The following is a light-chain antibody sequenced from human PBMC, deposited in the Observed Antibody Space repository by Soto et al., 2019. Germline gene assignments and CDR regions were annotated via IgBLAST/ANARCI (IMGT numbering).Light chain of an antibody. CDR1: SSDVGGYNY. V-gene: IGLV2-11*01. CDR3: CSYAGSYTFYV. Sequence: QSVLTQPRSVSGFPGQSVTISCTGTSSDVGGYNYVSWYQQRPGTAPKLMIYDVFMRPSGVPHRFSASRSGNTASLTNSGLRADDEADYYCCSYAGSYTFYVVGTWTKVTVL. J-gene: IGLJ1*01. CDR2: DVF.